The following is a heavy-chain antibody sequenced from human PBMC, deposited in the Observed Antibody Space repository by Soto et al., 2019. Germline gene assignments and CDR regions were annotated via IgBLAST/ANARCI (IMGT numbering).Heavy chain of an antibody. CDR2: IKQDGSET. CDR3: AREIGTTEYHWYFDL. Sequence: EVQLAESGGGLVQPGGSLRLCCAASGFSLNTYWMSWVRQAPGKGLEWVANIKQDGSETYYVDSVKGRFTISRDNAKNSLYLQMNSLRAEDTAVYYCAREIGTTEYHWYFDLWARGTLVTVSS. J-gene: IGHJ2*01. V-gene: IGHV3-7*05. D-gene: IGHD1-7*01. CDR1: GFSLNTYW.